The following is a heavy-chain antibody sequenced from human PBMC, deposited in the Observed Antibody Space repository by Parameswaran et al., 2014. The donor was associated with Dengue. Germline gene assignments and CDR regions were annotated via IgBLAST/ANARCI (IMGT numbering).Heavy chain of an antibody. V-gene: IGHV4-59*01. D-gene: IGHD5-12*01. Sequence: WIRQPPGKGLEWIGYIYYSGSTNYNPSLKSRVTISVDTSKNQFSLKLSSVTAADTAVYYCAREPRGYSGYFDYWGQGTLVTVSS. CDR3: AREPRGYSGYFDY. J-gene: IGHJ4*02. CDR2: IYYSGST.